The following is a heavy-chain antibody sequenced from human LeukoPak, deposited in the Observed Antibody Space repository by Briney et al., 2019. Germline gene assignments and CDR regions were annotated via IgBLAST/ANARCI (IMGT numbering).Heavy chain of an antibody. CDR2: IIPILGIA. CDR3: ARDGQQLVRFLY. D-gene: IGHD6-6*01. V-gene: IGHV1-69*04. Sequence: SVKVSCKASGGTFSSYTISWVRQAPGRGLEWMGRIIPILGIANYAQKFQGRVTITADKSTSTAYMELSSLRSEDTAVYYCARDGQQLVRFLYWGQGTLVTVSS. CDR1: GGTFSSYT. J-gene: IGHJ4*02.